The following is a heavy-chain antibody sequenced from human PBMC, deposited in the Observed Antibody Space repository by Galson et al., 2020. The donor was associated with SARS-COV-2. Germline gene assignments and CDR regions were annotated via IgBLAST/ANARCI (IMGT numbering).Heavy chain of an antibody. D-gene: IGHD2-21*02. V-gene: IGHV4-31*03. Sequence: SQTLSLTCSVSGGSISSGGYYWNTGGYYWSWIRQRPGKGLEWIGYINDRGSTYYNPSLKSRVSISVDTSKIQFFLELNSVTAADTAVYYCARANPLYGDHSDAFDFWGQGTVVTVSS. CDR3: ARANPLYGDHSDAFDF. CDR1: GGSISSGGYYWNTGGYY. CDR2: INDRGST. J-gene: IGHJ3*01.